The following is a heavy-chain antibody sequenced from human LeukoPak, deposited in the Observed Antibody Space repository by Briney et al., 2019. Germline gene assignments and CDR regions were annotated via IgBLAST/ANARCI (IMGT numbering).Heavy chain of an antibody. CDR3: AREVTIFGVVIIRSYYYYMDV. CDR2: IIPILGTA. CDR1: GDTFSTYA. Sequence: GASVRVSCKASGDTFSTYAVSWVRQAPGQGLEWMGRIIPILGTANYAQKFQGRVTITTDESTSTAYMELSSLRSEDTAVYYCAREVTIFGVVIIRSYYYYMDVWGKGTTVTVSS. D-gene: IGHD3-3*01. V-gene: IGHV1-69*05. J-gene: IGHJ6*03.